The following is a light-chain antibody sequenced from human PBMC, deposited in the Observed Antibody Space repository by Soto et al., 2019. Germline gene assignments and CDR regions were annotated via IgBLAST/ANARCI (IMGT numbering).Light chain of an antibody. J-gene: IGKJ4*01. Sequence: IPLTQSPSSLSASVGDRVNITCRASEGISGRLAWYQRKPGKVPTLLISPASSFQSGVPSRFSGSASGTDFSLTITSLQPEDFATYYCLQLYRYPLTFGGGTTVDIK. V-gene: IGKV1-9*01. CDR2: PAS. CDR3: LQLYRYPLT. CDR1: EGISGR.